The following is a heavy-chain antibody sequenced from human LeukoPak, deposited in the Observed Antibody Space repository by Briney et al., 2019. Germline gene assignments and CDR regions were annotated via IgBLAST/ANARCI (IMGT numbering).Heavy chain of an antibody. CDR3: ARLPIMVGAPRHFQD. J-gene: IGHJ1*01. Sequence: PSETLSLTCAVYGGSFSGYYWSWIRQPPGKRLEWIGEINHSGSTNYNPSLKSRVTISVDTSKNQFSLKLSSVTAADTAVYYCARLPIMVGAPRHFQDWGQGTLVIVSS. CDR2: INHSGST. V-gene: IGHV4-34*01. CDR1: GGSFSGYY. D-gene: IGHD1-26*01.